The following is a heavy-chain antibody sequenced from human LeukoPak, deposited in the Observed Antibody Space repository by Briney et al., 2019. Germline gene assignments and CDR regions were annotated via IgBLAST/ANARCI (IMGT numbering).Heavy chain of an antibody. CDR2: ISSSSSYI. Sequence: GGSLRLSCAASGFTFSSYSMNWVRQAPGKGLEWVSSISSSSSYIYYADSVKGRFTISRDNAKNSLYLQMNSLRAEDTAVYYCARVPEKTSIAVGIDYWGQGTLVTVSS. D-gene: IGHD6-19*01. CDR3: ARVPEKTSIAVGIDY. V-gene: IGHV3-21*01. CDR1: GFTFSSYS. J-gene: IGHJ4*02.